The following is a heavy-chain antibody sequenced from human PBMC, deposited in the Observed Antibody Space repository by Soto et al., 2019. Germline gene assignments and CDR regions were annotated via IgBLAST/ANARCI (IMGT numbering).Heavy chain of an antibody. CDR2: IYHSGST. CDR1: GGSISSSNW. D-gene: IGHD6-13*01. V-gene: IGHV4-4*02. J-gene: IGHJ4*02. Sequence: QVQLQESGPGLVKPSGTLSLTCAVSGGSISSSNWWSWVRQPPGKGLEWIGEIYHSGSTNYNPSLXSXXTISVDKSKNQFSLKLSSVTAADTAVYYCASVSAAGTYFDYWGQGTLVTVSS. CDR3: ASVSAAGTYFDY.